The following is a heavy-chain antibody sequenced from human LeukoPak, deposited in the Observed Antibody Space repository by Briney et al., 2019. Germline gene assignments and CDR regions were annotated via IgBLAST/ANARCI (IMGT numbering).Heavy chain of an antibody. J-gene: IGHJ4*02. CDR2: ISSSSSYI. CDR1: GFTFSSYS. V-gene: IGHV3-21*01. D-gene: IGHD3-10*01. Sequence: PGGSLRLSCAASGFTFSSYSMNWVRQAPGKGLEWVSSISSSSSYIYYADSVKGRFTISRDNAKNSPYLQMNSLRAEDTAVYYCAREYYGSGSYGDYWGQGTLVTASS. CDR3: AREYYGSGSYGDY.